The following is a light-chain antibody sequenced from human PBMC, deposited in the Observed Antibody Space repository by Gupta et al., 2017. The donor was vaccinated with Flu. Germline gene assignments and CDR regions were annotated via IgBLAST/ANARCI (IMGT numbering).Light chain of an antibody. Sequence: QSAPPQPASVSGSPGQSIAISCTGTSSDIGAYNYVSWYQQYPGKAPIRMIYEVSNRPSGVSTRFSGSKSGTTASLTISGVQAEDESYYYCGSYGAGWVFGGGTKLTVL. CDR3: GSYGAGWV. CDR1: SSDIGAYNY. V-gene: IGLV2-14*01. CDR2: EVS. J-gene: IGLJ3*02.